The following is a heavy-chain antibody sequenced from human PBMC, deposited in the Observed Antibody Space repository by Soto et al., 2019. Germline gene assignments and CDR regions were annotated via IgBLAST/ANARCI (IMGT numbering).Heavy chain of an antibody. CDR3: VRSGTAPMLRHNWFDP. CDR1: GLTFSSYE. Sequence: EVQLVESGGGLVKPGGSLRLSCAASGLTFSSYEMNWVRQAPGKGLEYVSSITTSGSYIYYGDSVRGRFTISRDNAKNSLLLQMDSLRAEDTAVYCCVRSGTAPMLRHNWFDPWGQGTLVTVSS. V-gene: IGHV3-21*01. J-gene: IGHJ5*02. D-gene: IGHD1-1*01. CDR2: ITTSGSYI.